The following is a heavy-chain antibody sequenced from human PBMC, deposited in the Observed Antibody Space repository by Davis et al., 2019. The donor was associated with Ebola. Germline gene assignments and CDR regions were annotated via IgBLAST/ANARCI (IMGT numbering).Heavy chain of an antibody. J-gene: IGHJ5*02. D-gene: IGHD5-24*01. V-gene: IGHV3-15*01. CDR2: IKSRTDGGTT. CDR3: TVGRDGPSKDWFDP. CDR1: GLTFNNAW. Sequence: GASLKISCASSGLTFNNAWMSWVRQAPGKGLEWVGRIKSRTDGGTTDYSAPMKGRFTISRDDSKNTLYLQMNNLKTEDTAVYYCTVGRDGPSKDWFDPWGQGTLVTVSS.